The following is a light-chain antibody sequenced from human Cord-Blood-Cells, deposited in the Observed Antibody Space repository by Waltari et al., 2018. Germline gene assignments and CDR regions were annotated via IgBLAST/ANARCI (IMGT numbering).Light chain of an antibody. V-gene: IGKV1-39*01. J-gene: IGKJ3*01. Sequence: DIQMTQSPSSLSASVGDSVTITCLASQSSSSYLNWYQQKPGKAPKLLIYAASSLQSGVPSRFSGSGSGTDFTLTISSLQPEDFATYYCQQSYSTPFTFGPGTKVDIK. CDR2: AAS. CDR1: QSSSSY. CDR3: QQSYSTPFT.